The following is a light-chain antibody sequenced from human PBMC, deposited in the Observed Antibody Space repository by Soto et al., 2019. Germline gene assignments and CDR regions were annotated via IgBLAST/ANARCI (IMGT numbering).Light chain of an antibody. CDR3: HQANTFPHT. CDR2: GAS. V-gene: IGKV1D-12*01. CDR1: QPINNW. J-gene: IGKJ2*01. Sequence: DIQMTQSPSSVSASVGDTVTITCRASQPINNWLAWYQQKPGKAPNLLIHGASNLEGGVPSRFSGSGSGTDFTLTITGLQPVDFATYFCHQANTFPHTFGQGTKLEIK.